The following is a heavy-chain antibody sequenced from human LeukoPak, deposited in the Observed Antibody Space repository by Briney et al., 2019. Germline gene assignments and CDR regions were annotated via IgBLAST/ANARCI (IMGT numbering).Heavy chain of an antibody. CDR2: IYYSGST. J-gene: IGHJ3*02. CDR1: GGSISSSIYY. Sequence: SETLSLTCTVSGGSISSSIYYWGWIRQPPGKGLEWIGSIYYSGSTYYNPSLKSRVTISVDTSKNQFSLKLSSVTAADTAVYYCARAPSTGDPAFDIWGQGTMVTVSS. CDR3: ARAPSTGDPAFDI. D-gene: IGHD7-27*01. V-gene: IGHV4-39*07.